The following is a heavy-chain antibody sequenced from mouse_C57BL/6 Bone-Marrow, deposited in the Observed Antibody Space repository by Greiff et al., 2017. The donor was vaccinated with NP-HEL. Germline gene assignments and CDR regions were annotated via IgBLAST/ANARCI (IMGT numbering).Heavy chain of an antibody. CDR2: IDPENGDT. J-gene: IGHJ3*01. CDR1: GFNIKDDY. Sequence: EVKVEESRAELVRPGASVKLSCTASGFNIKDDYMHWVKQRPEQGLEWIGWIDPENGDTEYASKFQGKATITADTSSNTAYLQLSSLTSEDTAVYYCTSIYYGNPFAYWGQGTLVTVSA. D-gene: IGHD2-1*01. V-gene: IGHV14-4*01. CDR3: TSIYYGNPFAY.